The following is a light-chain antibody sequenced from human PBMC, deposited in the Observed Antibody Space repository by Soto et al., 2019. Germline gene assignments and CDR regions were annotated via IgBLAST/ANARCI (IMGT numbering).Light chain of an antibody. Sequence: TVFKPASNHPFLFSGGRGTLSCRGSRRVSSGYLVWYQQKPGQAPRLLIYGASNRATGIPDRFSGSGSGTDFTLTISRLEPEDFAVYYCHQYGSSAWTFGQGTKVDI. J-gene: IGKJ1*01. CDR1: RRVSSGY. CDR3: HQYGSSAWT. V-gene: IGKV3-20*01. CDR2: GAS.